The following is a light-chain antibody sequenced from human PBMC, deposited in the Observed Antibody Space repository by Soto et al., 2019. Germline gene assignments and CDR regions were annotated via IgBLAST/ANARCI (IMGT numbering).Light chain of an antibody. CDR3: QHDNTSPWT. CDR1: QSISSW. V-gene: IGKV1-5*03. CDR2: KAS. J-gene: IGKJ1*01. Sequence: DIQMTQSPSTLSASVGDRVTGTCRASQSISSWLAWYQQKPGKAPKLLIYKASTLESGVPSRFSGSGSGTDFTLTSSSLQPDDFANYYCQHDNTSPWTFGQGTKVEIK.